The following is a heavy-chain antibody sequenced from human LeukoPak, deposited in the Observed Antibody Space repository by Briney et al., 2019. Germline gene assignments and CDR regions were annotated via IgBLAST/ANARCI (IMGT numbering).Heavy chain of an antibody. CDR1: GGSFSGYY. V-gene: IGHV4-34*01. Sequence: SETLSLTCAVYGGSFSGYYWSWIRRPPGKGLEWIGEINHSGSTKYNASLKSRLTISVDTSKNQFSLNLSSVTAADTAVYYCAASPGGAVVITTWDWFDPWGQGTLVTVSS. CDR2: INHSGST. D-gene: IGHD3-22*01. J-gene: IGHJ5*02. CDR3: AASPGGAVVITTWDWFDP.